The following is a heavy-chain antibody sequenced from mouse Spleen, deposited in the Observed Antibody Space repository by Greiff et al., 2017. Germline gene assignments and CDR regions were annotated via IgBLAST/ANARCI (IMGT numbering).Heavy chain of an antibody. CDR2: IYPGSGNT. CDR1: GYTFTDYY. V-gene: IGHV1-76*01. J-gene: IGHJ4*01. Sequence: QVQLKESGAELVRPGASVKLSCKASGYTFTDYYINWVKQRPGQGLEWIARIYPGSGNTYYNEKFKGKATLTAEKSSSTAYMQLSSLTSEDSAVYCCASLITTDAMDYWGQGTSVTVSS. CDR3: ASLITTDAMDY. D-gene: IGHD1-2*01.